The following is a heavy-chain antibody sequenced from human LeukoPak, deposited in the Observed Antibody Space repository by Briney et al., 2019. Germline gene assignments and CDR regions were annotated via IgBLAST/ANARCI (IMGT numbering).Heavy chain of an antibody. CDR1: GFTFSDYY. CDR2: ISSSGSTI. Sequence: GGSLRLSCAASGFTFSDYYMSWIRQAPGKGLEWVSYISSSGSTIYYADSVKGRFTISRDNSKNTLYLQMNSLRAEDTAVYYCASAYGSGSYYDYYYGMDVWGQGTTVTVSS. D-gene: IGHD3-10*01. CDR3: ASAYGSGSYYDYYYGMDV. V-gene: IGHV3-11*04. J-gene: IGHJ6*02.